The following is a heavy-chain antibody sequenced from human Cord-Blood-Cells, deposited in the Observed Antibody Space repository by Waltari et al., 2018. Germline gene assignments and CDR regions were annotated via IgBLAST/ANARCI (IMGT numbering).Heavy chain of an antibody. Sequence: QVQLVQSGAEVKKPGSSVKVSCKASGGTFSSYAISWVRQAPGQGLEWMGGISPIFGTANYAQKFQGRVTITAEESTSTAYMELSSLRSEDTAVYYCARAFPHGYDYYYYYMDVWGKGTTVTVSS. CDR2: ISPIFGTA. CDR3: ARAFPHGYDYYYYYMDV. J-gene: IGHJ6*03. V-gene: IGHV1-69*01. CDR1: GGTFSSYA. D-gene: IGHD5-12*01.